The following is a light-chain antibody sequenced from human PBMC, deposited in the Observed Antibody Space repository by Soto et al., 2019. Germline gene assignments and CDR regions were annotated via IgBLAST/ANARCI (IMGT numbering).Light chain of an antibody. V-gene: IGKV4-1*01. CDR3: QQYYSTPPYT. CDR1: QSVLYSSNNKNY. CDR2: WAS. Sequence: IVMTQSPDSLAVSLGERATINCKSSQSVLYSSNNKNYLAWYRQKPGQPPKLLIYWASIRESGVPDRISGSGSGTDFTLTSSSLQVEDVGIYYCQQYYSTPPYTFGQGTKLEIK. J-gene: IGKJ2*01.